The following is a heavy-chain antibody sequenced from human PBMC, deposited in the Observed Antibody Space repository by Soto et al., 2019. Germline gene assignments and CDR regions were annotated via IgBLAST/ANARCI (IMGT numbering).Heavy chain of an antibody. Sequence: SETLSLTCTVSGGSISGNYWTWIRQPPGKGLEWIGYIYYSGSTNYKSSLKSRVTISVDTSKNQFSLKLSSVTAADTAVYYCAGGRSWFDPWGQGTLVTVSS. CDR2: IYYSGST. CDR1: GGSISGNY. CDR3: AGGRSWFDP. J-gene: IGHJ5*02. V-gene: IGHV4-59*01.